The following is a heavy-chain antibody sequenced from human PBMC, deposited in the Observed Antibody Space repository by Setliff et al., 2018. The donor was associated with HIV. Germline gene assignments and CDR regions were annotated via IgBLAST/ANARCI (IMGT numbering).Heavy chain of an antibody. J-gene: IGHJ6*03. CDR3: AKHRVTLHYYMDV. D-gene: IGHD3-10*01. CDR1: GDSLAGSRYS. V-gene: IGHV4-39*01. Sequence: SETLSLTCTVSGDSLAGSRYSWGWVRQSPGQGLEWLGNLFHTGSSYFNPSLKSRLTMSVDTSKNNFSLRLRSVTAADTAVYYCAKHRVTLHYYMDVWGKGTTVTVSS. CDR2: LFHTGSS.